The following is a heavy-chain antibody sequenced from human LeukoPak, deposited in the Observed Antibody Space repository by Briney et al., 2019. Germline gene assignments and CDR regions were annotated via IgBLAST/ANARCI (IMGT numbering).Heavy chain of an antibody. V-gene: IGHV5-10-1*01. CDR1: GYSFTSYW. J-gene: IGHJ3*02. D-gene: IGHD2/OR15-2a*01. Sequence: GESLRISCKGSGYSFTSYWISWGRQMPGEGLEWMGRIDPSDSYTNYSPSFQGHATLSADTSISTAYRQWSSLKASDTAMYYCSYRTYFDAFDIWGQGTMVTVSS. CDR3: SYRTYFDAFDI. CDR2: IDPSDSYT.